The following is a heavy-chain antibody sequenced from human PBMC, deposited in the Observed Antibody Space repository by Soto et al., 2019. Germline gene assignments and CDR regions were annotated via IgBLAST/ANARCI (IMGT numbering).Heavy chain of an antibody. D-gene: IGHD1-26*01. J-gene: IGHJ6*02. CDR2: ITGSGFTT. CDR3: FTYRSGTYSGYHGIDV. V-gene: IGHV3-23*01. CDR1: GLDFSKYV. Sequence: EVQLLQSGGSLVQPGGSLRVSCAASGLDFSKYVLSWVRQAPGKGLEWLSAITGSGFTTYYADSVNGRFTVSRDNPKNTLYLQMDSMRAEDTAVYYCFTYRSGTYSGYHGIDVWGQGTTVTVSS.